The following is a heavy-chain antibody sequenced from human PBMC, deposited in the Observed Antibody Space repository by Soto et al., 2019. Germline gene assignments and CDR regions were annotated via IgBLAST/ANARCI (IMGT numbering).Heavy chain of an antibody. CDR3: ARESLLTYYYGSGSYSDWFDP. CDR1: GGSISSYY. Sequence: PSETLSLTCTVSGGSISSYYWSWIRQPAGKGLERIGRIYTSGSTNYNPSLKSRVTMSVDTSKNQSSLKLSSVTAADTAVYYCARESLLTYYYGSGSYSDWFDPWGQGTLVTVSS. D-gene: IGHD3-10*01. J-gene: IGHJ5*02. V-gene: IGHV4-4*07. CDR2: IYTSGST.